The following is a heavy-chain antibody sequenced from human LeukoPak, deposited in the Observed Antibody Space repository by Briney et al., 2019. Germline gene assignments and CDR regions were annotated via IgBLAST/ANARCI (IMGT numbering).Heavy chain of an antibody. CDR2: ISGSGGST. CDR3: ANDLAAVPGNKYFAY. CDR1: GFTFSTYD. V-gene: IGHV3-23*01. Sequence: GGSLRLSCAASGFTFSTYDMTWVRQAPGKGLEWVSSISGSGGSTYYADSVKGRFTTSRDNSKNTLYLQMNGLRAEDTAVYYCANDLAAVPGNKYFAYWGQGTLVTVSS. J-gene: IGHJ4*02. D-gene: IGHD6-19*01.